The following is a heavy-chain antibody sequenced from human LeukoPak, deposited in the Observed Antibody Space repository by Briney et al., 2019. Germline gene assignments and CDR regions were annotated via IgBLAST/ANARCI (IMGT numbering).Heavy chain of an antibody. CDR3: ARAQVATPHLVY. D-gene: IGHD6-6*01. CDR2: INPNTGGI. Sequence: ASVNVSCKASGYTFTGYYMHWVRQAPGQGLEWMGWINPNTGGINYAQTFQGRVTMTRDTSINTAYLELSGLTSDDTAVYYCARAQVATPHLVYWGQGTLVTVSS. V-gene: IGHV1-2*02. CDR1: GYTFTGYY. J-gene: IGHJ4*02.